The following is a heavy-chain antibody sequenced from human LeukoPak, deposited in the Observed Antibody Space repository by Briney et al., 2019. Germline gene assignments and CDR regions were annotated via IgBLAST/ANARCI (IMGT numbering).Heavy chain of an antibody. CDR1: GRSFSTYY. CDR2: IYHTGST. D-gene: IGHD2-21*01. Sequence: SETLSLTCAVYGRSFSTYYWSWIRQPPGKGLEWLGDIYHTGSTTYSPSLKSRVTISVDTSKKQFSLSLTSVTAADTAVYYCARVGYPTQRRVLSAVSIPTAGAFDVWGQGTLVTVSS. V-gene: IGHV4-34*01. J-gene: IGHJ3*01. CDR3: ARVGYPTQRRVLSAVSIPTAGAFDV.